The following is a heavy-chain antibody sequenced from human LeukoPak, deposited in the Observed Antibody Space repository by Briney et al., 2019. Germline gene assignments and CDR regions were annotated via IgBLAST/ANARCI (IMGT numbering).Heavy chain of an antibody. D-gene: IGHD6-19*01. J-gene: IGHJ5*02. V-gene: IGHV1-18*01. CDR1: GYTFTSYG. Sequence: ASVKVSCKASGYTFTSYGISWVRQAPGQGLEWMGWISAYNGNTNYAQKLQGRVTMTTDTSTSTAYMELRSLRSDGTAVYYCAREAMVATRSGWSWFDPWGQGTLVTVSS. CDR3: AREAMVATRSGWSWFDP. CDR2: ISAYNGNT.